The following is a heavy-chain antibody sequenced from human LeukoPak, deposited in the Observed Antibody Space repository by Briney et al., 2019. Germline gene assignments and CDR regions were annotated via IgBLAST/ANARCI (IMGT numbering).Heavy chain of an antibody. V-gene: IGHV3-23*01. CDR3: AKGGAVVVAATPYYYMDV. Sequence: GGSLRLSCAASGFTFSSYAMSWVRQAPGKGLEWVAAISGNGGSTYYADSVKGRFTISRDNSKNTLYLQMNSLRAEDTAVYYCAKGGAVVVAATPYYYMDVWGKGTTVTVSS. J-gene: IGHJ6*03. CDR1: GFTFSSYA. D-gene: IGHD2-15*01. CDR2: ISGNGGST.